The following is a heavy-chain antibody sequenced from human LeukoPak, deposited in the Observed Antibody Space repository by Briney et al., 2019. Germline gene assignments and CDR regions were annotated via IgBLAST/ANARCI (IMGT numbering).Heavy chain of an antibody. Sequence: GGSLRLSCAASGFTFSSYSMNWVRQAPGKGLEWVSSISSSSSYIYYADSVKGRFTISRDNAKNSLYLQMNSLRAEDTAVYYCARDSIFRREHMTTGTSFDYWGQGTLVTVSS. CDR1: GFTFSSYS. J-gene: IGHJ4*02. CDR3: ARDSIFRREHMTTGTSFDY. D-gene: IGHD4-17*01. CDR2: ISSSSSYI. V-gene: IGHV3-21*01.